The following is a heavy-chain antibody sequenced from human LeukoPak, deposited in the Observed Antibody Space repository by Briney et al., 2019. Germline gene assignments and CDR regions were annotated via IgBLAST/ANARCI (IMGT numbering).Heavy chain of an antibody. CDR3: ARDYILPLETDNGDGFAI. CDR1: GYPFWQYS. D-gene: IGHD3-3*02. Sequence: ASVRLSRKASGYPFWQYSISWVRQAPGKGFEWIGWVSPSHTTRVYAQEFQGRVTMTADTNTNTVSMELRSLRFDDTAVYFCARDYILPLETDNGDGFAIWGQGTVVTVS. J-gene: IGHJ3*02. V-gene: IGHV1-18*01. CDR2: VSPSHTTR.